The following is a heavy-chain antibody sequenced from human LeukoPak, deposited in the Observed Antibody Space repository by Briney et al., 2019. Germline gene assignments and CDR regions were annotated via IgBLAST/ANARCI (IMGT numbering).Heavy chain of an antibody. D-gene: IGHD2-2*03. Sequence: SQTLSLTCTVSGGSISSGSYYWSWIRQPAGKGLEWIGRIYTSGSTNYNPSLKSRVTISVDTSKNQFSLKLSSVTAADTAVYYCARDVGYCSSTSCYYYYYGMDVWGKGTTVTVSS. CDR1: GGSISSGSYY. J-gene: IGHJ6*04. V-gene: IGHV4-61*02. CDR3: ARDVGYCSSTSCYYYYYGMDV. CDR2: IYTSGST.